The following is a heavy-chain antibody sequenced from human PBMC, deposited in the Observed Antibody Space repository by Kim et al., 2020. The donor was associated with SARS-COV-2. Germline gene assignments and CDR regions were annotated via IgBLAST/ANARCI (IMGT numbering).Heavy chain of an antibody. J-gene: IGHJ5*02. V-gene: IGHV4-59*01. Sequence: TNNHPTLKSRVTISVDTSKNQFSLKLSSVTAADTAVYYCARDNKGFDPWGQGTLVTVSS. CDR3: ARDNKGFDP. CDR2: T.